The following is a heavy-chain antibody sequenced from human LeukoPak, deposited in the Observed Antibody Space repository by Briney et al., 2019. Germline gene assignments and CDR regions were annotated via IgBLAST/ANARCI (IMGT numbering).Heavy chain of an antibody. CDR3: AKVETAAAATLRGFDY. CDR2: IGGCGGST. J-gene: IGHJ4*02. CDR1: GFTFSSYA. V-gene: IGHV3-23*01. Sequence: GGSLRLSCAASGFTFSSYAMSWVRQAPGKGLEWVSSIGGCGGSTYYADSGKGRFTISRDNSKNTLYLQMNTLRAQDTAVYYCAKVETAAAATLRGFDYWGQGTLVTVSS. D-gene: IGHD6-13*01.